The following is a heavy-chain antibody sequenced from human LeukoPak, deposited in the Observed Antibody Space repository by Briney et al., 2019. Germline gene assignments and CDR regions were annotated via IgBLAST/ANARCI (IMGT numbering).Heavy chain of an antibody. CDR1: GGSISSGGYS. J-gene: IGHJ4*02. Sequence: PSQTLSLTCAVSGGSISSGGYSWSWIRQPPGEGLEWIGYIYHSGSTYYNPSLKSRVTISVDRSKNQFSLKLSSVTAADTAVYYCARLTSVDTAVDYWGQGTLVTVSS. V-gene: IGHV4-30-2*01. CDR2: IYHSGST. D-gene: IGHD5-18*01. CDR3: ARLTSVDTAVDY.